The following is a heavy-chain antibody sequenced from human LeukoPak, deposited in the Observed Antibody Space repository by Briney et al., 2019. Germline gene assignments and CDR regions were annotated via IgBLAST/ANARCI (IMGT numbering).Heavy chain of an antibody. CDR3: ARGLGVMVRAFDI. V-gene: IGHV4-59*01. D-gene: IGHD5-18*01. Sequence: SETLSLTCTVSGGSISSYYWSWIRQPPGKRLEWIGYIYYSGSTSYNPSLKSRVTISVDTSKNQISLKLSSVTAADTAVYYCARGLGVMVRAFDIWGQGTMVTVSS. J-gene: IGHJ3*02. CDR1: GGSISSYY. CDR2: IYYSGST.